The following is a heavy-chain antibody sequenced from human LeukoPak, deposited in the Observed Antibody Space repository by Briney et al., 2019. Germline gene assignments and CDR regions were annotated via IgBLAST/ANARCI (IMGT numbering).Heavy chain of an antibody. V-gene: IGHV4-59*12. Sequence: PSETLSLTCTVSGGSISNYYWSWIRQPPGKGLEWIGYIYYSGSTNYNPSLKSRVTISVDTSKNQFSLKLSSATAADTAVYYCARAVAGYFDYWGQGTLVTVSS. CDR2: IYYSGST. J-gene: IGHJ4*02. CDR3: ARAVAGYFDY. CDR1: GGSISNYY. D-gene: IGHD6-19*01.